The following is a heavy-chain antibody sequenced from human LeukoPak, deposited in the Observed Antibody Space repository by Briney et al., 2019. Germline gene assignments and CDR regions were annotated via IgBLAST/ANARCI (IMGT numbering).Heavy chain of an antibody. CDR2: ISSSSSYI. CDR3: ASDPYYYDSSAPTSVDY. V-gene: IGHV3-21*01. Sequence: GGSLRLSCAASGFTFSSYSMNWVRQAPGKGLEWVSSISSSSSYIYHADSVKGRFTISRDNAKNSLYLQMNSLRAEDTAVYYCASDPYYYDSSAPTSVDYWGQGTLVTISS. CDR1: GFTFSSYS. J-gene: IGHJ4*02. D-gene: IGHD3-22*01.